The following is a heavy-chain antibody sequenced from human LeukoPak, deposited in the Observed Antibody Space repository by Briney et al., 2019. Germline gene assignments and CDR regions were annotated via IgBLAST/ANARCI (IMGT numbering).Heavy chain of an antibody. CDR1: GGSFSGYY. CDR3: AGGRLRFPQTR. D-gene: IGHD5-12*01. V-gene: IGHV4-34*01. CDR2: INHSGST. Sequence: SETLSLTCAVYGGSFSGYYWSWIRQPPEKGLEWIGEINHSGSTNYNPSLKSRVTISVDTSKNQFSLKLSSVTAADTAVYYCAGGRLRFPQTRWGQGTLVTVSS. J-gene: IGHJ4*02.